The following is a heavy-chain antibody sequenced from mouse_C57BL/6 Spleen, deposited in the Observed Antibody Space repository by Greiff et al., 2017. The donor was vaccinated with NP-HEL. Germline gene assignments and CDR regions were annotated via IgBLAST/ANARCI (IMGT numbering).Heavy chain of an antibody. V-gene: IGHV5-4*01. CDR3: ARDEGYYGSRPLDY. Sequence: EVMLVESGGGLVKPGGSLKLSCAASGFTFSSYAMSWVRQTPEKRLEWVATISDGGSYTYYPDNVKGRFTISRDNAKNNLYLQMSHLKSEDTAMYYCARDEGYYGSRPLDYWGQGTTLTVSS. CDR2: ISDGGSYT. J-gene: IGHJ2*01. D-gene: IGHD1-1*01. CDR1: GFTFSSYA.